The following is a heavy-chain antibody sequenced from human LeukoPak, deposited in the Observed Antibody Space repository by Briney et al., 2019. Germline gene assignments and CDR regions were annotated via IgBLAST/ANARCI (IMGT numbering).Heavy chain of an antibody. J-gene: IGHJ6*03. Sequence: SETLSLTCTVSGGSISSYYWSWIRQPAGKGLEWIGRIYTSGSTNYNPSLKSRVTMSVDTSKNQFSLKLSSVTAADTAVYYCARDFGIAARHTYYYCMDVWGKGTTVTVSS. CDR1: GGSISSYY. CDR3: ARDFGIAARHTYYYCMDV. V-gene: IGHV4-4*07. CDR2: IYTSGST. D-gene: IGHD6-6*01.